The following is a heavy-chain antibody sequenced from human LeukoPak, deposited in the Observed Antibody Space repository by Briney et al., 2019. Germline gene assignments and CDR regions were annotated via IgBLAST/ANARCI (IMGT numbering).Heavy chain of an antibody. V-gene: IGHV3-23*01. CDR2: ISGSGGST. D-gene: IGHD6-13*01. CDR3: ARAGYSSSWYPDSIDWFDP. J-gene: IGHJ5*02. Sequence: GGSLRLSCAASGFTFSSYAMSWVRQAPGKGLEWVSAISGSGGSTYYADSVKGRFTISRDNSKNTLYLQMNSLRAEDTAVYYCARAGYSSSWYPDSIDWFDPWGQGTLVTVSS. CDR1: GFTFSSYA.